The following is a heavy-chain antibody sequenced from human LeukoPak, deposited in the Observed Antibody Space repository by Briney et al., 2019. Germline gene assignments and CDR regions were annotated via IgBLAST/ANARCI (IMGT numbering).Heavy chain of an antibody. CDR3: AKDDSSSWLYYFDY. CDR2: IKQDGSEK. D-gene: IGHD6-13*01. Sequence: PGGSLRLSCAASGFTFSSYWMSWVRQAPGKGLEWVANIKQDGSEKYYVDSVKGRFTISRDNSKNTLYLQMNSLRAEDTAVYYCAKDDSSSWLYYFDYWGQGTLVTVSS. V-gene: IGHV3-7*01. J-gene: IGHJ4*02. CDR1: GFTFSSYW.